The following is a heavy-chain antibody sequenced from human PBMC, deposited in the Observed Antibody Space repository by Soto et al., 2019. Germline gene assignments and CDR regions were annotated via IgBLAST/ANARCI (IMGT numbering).Heavy chain of an antibody. CDR2: ISGSGGST. CDR1: GFTFSSYA. CDR3: AKDGVVVVAATPCY. D-gene: IGHD2-15*01. Sequence: EVQLLESGGGLVQPGGSLRLSCAASGFTFSSYAMSWVRQAPGKGLEWVSAISGSGGSTYYADSVKGRFTISRDNSKNTLYLQMNSLRADDTAVYYCAKDGVVVVAATPCYWGQGTLVTVSS. V-gene: IGHV3-23*01. J-gene: IGHJ4*02.